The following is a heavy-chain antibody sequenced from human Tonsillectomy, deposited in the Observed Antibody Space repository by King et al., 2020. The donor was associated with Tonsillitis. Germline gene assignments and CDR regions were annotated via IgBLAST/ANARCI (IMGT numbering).Heavy chain of an antibody. D-gene: IGHD6-19*01. Sequence: GQLVESGGGLVQPGGSLRLSCAASGFTFSSYAMSWVRQAPGKGREWVSAISGSGGSTYYAASVKGRFTISRDNSKKTLYLQMNSLRAEDTAVYYCAKVLSIAVAGKLDYWGQGTLVTVSS. V-gene: IGHV3-23*04. CDR3: AKVLSIAVAGKLDY. CDR2: ISGSGGST. J-gene: IGHJ4*02. CDR1: GFTFSSYA.